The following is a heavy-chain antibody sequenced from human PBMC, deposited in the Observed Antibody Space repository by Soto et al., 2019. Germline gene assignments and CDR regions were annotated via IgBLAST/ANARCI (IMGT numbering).Heavy chain of an antibody. Sequence: QVQLVQSGAEVKKPGSSVKVSCKASGGTFSSYAISWVRQAPGQGLEWMGGIIPIFGTANYAQKFQGRVTITADESTSTPYMELTSLRSEDPAVYYCAGPPELTRIYYYYGMDVWGQGTTVTVSS. CDR2: IIPIFGTA. V-gene: IGHV1-69*12. CDR3: AGPPELTRIYYYYGMDV. D-gene: IGHD1-7*01. CDR1: GGTFSSYA. J-gene: IGHJ6*02.